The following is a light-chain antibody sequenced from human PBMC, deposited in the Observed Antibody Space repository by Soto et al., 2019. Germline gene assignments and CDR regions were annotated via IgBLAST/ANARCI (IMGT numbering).Light chain of an antibody. CDR3: QQYNNWPRT. Sequence: EIVLTQSPGTLSLSPGERATLSCRASQSLSSSFLAWYQHKPGQAPRLLIYGASSRATGIPDRFSGSGSGTDFTLSISRLEPEDFAVYYCQQYNNWPRTFGQGTKVEIK. J-gene: IGKJ1*01. CDR2: GAS. CDR1: QSLSSSF. V-gene: IGKV3-20*01.